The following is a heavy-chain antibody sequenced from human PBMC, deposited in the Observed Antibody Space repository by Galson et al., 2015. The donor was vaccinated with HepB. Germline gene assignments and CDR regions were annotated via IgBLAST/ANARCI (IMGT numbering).Heavy chain of an antibody. V-gene: IGHV3-53*01. Sequence: SLRLSCAASGFIVSSNYMSWVRQAPGKGLEWVSVIYSGGSTYYADSVKGRFTISRDNSKNTLYLQMNSLRAEDTAVYYCARERAYSSSWYEFDPWGQGILVTVSS. CDR1: GFIVSSNY. CDR2: IYSGGST. J-gene: IGHJ5*02. CDR3: ARERAYSSSWYEFDP. D-gene: IGHD6-13*01.